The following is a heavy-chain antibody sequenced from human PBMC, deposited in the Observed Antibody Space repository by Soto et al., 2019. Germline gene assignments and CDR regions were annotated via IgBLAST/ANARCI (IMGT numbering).Heavy chain of an antibody. CDR1: ASTIRREA. J-gene: IGHJ4*02. V-gene: IGHV1-69*01. CDR3: ARDRLDSSGWYFLSDFDY. Sequence: VSCKAPASTIRREAGRCLRHAPGQVLEWMGGIIPIFGTANYAQKFQGRVTITADESTSTAYMELSSLRSEDTAVYYCARDRLDSSGWYFLSDFDYWGQGTLVTVSS. CDR2: IIPIFGTA. D-gene: IGHD6-19*01.